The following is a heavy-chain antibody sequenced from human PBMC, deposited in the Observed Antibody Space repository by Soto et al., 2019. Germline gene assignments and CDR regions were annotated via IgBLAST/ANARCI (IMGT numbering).Heavy chain of an antibody. CDR3: AKLAWRGSSWYLVEAEYNYYYYYMDV. J-gene: IGHJ6*03. D-gene: IGHD6-13*01. V-gene: IGHV3-23*01. CDR2: ISGSGGST. CDR1: GFTFSSYA. Sequence: GGSLRLSCAASGFTFSSYAMSWVRQAPGKGLEWVSAISGSGGSTYYADSVKGRFTISRDNSKNTLYLQMNSLRAEDTAVYYCAKLAWRGSSWYLVEAEYNYYYYYMDVWGKGTTVTVSS.